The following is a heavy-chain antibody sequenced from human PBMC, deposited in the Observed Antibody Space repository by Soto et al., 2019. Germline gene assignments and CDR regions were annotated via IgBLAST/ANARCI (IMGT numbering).Heavy chain of an antibody. J-gene: IGHJ6*03. CDR2: ISSSSSYI. CDR1: GFTFSSYS. Sequence: GGSLRLSCAASGFTFSSYSMNWVRQAPGKGLEWVSSISSSSSYIYYADSVKGRFTISRDNAKNSLYLQMNSLRAEDTAVYYCARESNNEPYYYYYYMDVWGKGTTVTVSS. V-gene: IGHV3-21*01. CDR3: ARESNNEPYYYYYYMDV. D-gene: IGHD4-4*01.